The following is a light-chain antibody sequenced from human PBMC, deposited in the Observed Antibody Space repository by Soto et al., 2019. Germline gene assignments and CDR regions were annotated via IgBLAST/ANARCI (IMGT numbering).Light chain of an antibody. V-gene: IGKV1D-12*01. Sequence: DIQMTQSPSSVSASGGDRVTITCRASQRIGNWLAWYQQKPGKAPKLLIYAASTLQGGVPSRFSGSGSGTDFTLTISSLQPEDFATYYCQQANSCPITFGQGTRLEIK. CDR2: AAS. CDR3: QQANSCPIT. J-gene: IGKJ5*01. CDR1: QRIGNW.